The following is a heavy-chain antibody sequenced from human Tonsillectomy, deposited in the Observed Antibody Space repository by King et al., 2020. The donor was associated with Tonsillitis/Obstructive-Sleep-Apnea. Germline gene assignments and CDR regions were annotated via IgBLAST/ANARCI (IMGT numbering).Heavy chain of an antibody. J-gene: IGHJ6*03. CDR3: ARVLTNYYYYMDV. CDR1: GGSVSSGSYY. CDR2: IYYSGIT. Sequence: QLQESGPGLVKPSETLSLTCTVSGGSVSSGSYYWSWIRQPPGKGLEWIGYIYYSGITNYNPSLKSRVTISVDTSKNQFSLKLTSVTAADTAVYYCARVLTNYYYYMDVWGKGTTVTVSS. V-gene: IGHV4-61*01.